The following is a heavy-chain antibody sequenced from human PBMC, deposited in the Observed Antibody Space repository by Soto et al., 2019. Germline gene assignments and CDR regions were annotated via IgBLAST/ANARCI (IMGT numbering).Heavy chain of an antibody. D-gene: IGHD3-22*01. V-gene: IGHV1-69*02. CDR1: GGTFSSYT. CDR2: IIPILGIA. Sequence: QVQLVQSGAEVKKPGSSVKVSCKASGGTFSSYTISWVRQAPGQGLEWMGRIIPILGIANYAQKFQGRVTITADKPTRTADMDLSSVRADETAVYNCARSGDYYGSSGYLDYWGQGTLVTGSS. CDR3: ARSGDYYGSSGYLDY. J-gene: IGHJ4*02.